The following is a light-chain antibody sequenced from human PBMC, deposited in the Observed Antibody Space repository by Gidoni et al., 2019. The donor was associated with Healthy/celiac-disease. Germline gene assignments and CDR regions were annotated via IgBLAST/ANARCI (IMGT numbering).Light chain of an antibody. CDR2: AAS. V-gene: IGKV1-39*01. J-gene: IGKJ5*01. Sequence: IQMTPSPSSLSASVGDIVTITCQASQSISSYLKCDQQRPGKAPKILCYAASSLQSGVPSRCRGSGSGTEFSLTISSLQTEDFATYYCQQSYSTTITFGQGTRLEIK. CDR3: QQSYSTTIT. CDR1: QSISSY.